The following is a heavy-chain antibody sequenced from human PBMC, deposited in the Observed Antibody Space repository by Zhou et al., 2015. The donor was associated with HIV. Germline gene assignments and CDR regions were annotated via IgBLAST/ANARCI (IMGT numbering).Heavy chain of an antibody. D-gene: IGHD2-2*01. CDR1: GGTFSSYA. J-gene: IGHJ6*02. CDR2: IIPIFGTA. CDR3: AGCSTSCYPTYYYYGMDV. Sequence: QVQLVQSGAEVKKPGSSVKVSCKASGGTFSSYAISWVRQAPGQGLEWMGGIIPIFGTANYAQKFQGRVTITADESTSTAYMELSSLRSEDTAVYYCAGCSTSCYPTYYYYGMDVWGQGTTVTVSS. V-gene: IGHV1-69*12.